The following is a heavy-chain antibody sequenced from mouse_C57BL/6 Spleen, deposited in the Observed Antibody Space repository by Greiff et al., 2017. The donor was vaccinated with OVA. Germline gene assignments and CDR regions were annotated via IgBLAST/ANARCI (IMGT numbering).Heavy chain of an antibody. V-gene: IGHV14-4*01. Sequence: VQLQQSGAELVRPGASVKLSCTASGFNIKDDYMHWVKQRPEQGLEWIGWIDPENGDTEYASKFQGKATITADTSYNTAYLQLSSLTSEDTAVYYCTYYGSSYDWYFDVWGTGTTVTVSS. CDR3: TYYGSSYDWYFDV. J-gene: IGHJ1*03. CDR1: GFNIKDDY. D-gene: IGHD1-1*01. CDR2: IDPENGDT.